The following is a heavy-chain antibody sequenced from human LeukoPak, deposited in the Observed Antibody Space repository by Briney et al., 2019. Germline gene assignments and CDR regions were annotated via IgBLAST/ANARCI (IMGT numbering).Heavy chain of an antibody. CDR2: IYYSGST. D-gene: IGHD2-2*01. CDR1: GGSISSSSYY. Sequence: SETLSLTCTVSGGSISSSSYYWGWIRQPPGKGLEWIGYIYYSGSTNYNPSLKSRVTISVDTSKNQFSLKLSSVTAADTAVYYCARDGGSSFRYFDYWGQGTLVTVSS. V-gene: IGHV4-61*01. J-gene: IGHJ4*02. CDR3: ARDGGSSFRYFDY.